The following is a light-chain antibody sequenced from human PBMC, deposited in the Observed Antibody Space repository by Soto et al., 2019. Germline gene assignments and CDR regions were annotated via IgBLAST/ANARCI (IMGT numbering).Light chain of an antibody. CDR2: DTS. Sequence: EIVMTQSPATLSVSPGERATLSCRASQSVSSNLAWYQQKPGQTPRLLIYDTSIRATGVPARFSGSGSGTEFTLTISSLQSEDFAVYYCQQYNSWPLTFGGGTKVDIK. J-gene: IGKJ4*01. V-gene: IGKV3-15*01. CDR1: QSVSSN. CDR3: QQYNSWPLT.